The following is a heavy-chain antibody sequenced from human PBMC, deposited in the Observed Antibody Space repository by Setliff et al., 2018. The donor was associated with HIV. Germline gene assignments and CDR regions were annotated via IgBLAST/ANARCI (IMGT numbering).Heavy chain of an antibody. CDR2: ISSDTTI. J-gene: IGHJ4*02. CDR3: VRGEPSILVVPAAFFDY. V-gene: IGHV3-48*03. Sequence: PGGSLRLSCAASGFTFSSYEMNWVRQAPGKGLEWISYISSDTTIHYADSVKGRFTISRDNAKNSVYLQMNSLRAEDTAVYYCVRGEPSILVVPAAFFDYWGQGTLVTVSS. CDR1: GFTFSSYE. D-gene: IGHD2-2*01.